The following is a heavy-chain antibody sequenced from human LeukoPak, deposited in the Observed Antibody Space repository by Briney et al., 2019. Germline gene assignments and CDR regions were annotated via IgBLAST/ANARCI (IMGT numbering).Heavy chain of an antibody. CDR2: IKQDGSEK. V-gene: IGHV3-7*01. Sequence: AGGSLRLSCAASGYTFSSYWMSWVRQAPGKGLEWVANIKQDGSEKYYVDSVKGRFSISRDNAKNSLYLQMNSLRAEDTAVYYCVGGVNWFDPWGQGTLVTVSS. D-gene: IGHD2-8*02. CDR1: GYTFSSYW. CDR3: VGGVNWFDP. J-gene: IGHJ5*02.